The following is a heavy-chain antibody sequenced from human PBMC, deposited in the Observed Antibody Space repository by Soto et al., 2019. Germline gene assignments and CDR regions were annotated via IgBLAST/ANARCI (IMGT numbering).Heavy chain of an antibody. J-gene: IGHJ4*02. CDR3: GKEGPGHSSGWSSDY. D-gene: IGHD6-19*01. Sequence: VGSLRLSCAASGFTFSAYGMSWVRQAPGKWLEWVSVISGSGHRTFSADSVKGRFTISRDNSQNTLYLQMNSLRAEDSAVYYCGKEGPGHSSGWSSDYWGQGTLVTVSS. CDR1: GFTFSAYG. V-gene: IGHV3-23*01. CDR2: ISGSGHRT.